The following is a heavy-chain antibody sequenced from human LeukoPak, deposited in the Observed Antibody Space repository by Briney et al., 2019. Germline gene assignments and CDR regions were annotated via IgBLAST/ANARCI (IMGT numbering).Heavy chain of an antibody. CDR3: VRGSSGTVVRGVSWAWFDP. V-gene: IGHV3-7*03. D-gene: IGHD3-10*01. Sequence: PGGSLRRSCVASGFTLSTYWMTWVRQAPGKGLEWVANIKPDGSGKYFVDSVRGRFTTSRDNVKNSLYLQMNSLRAEDTAVYYCVRGSSGTVVRGVSWAWFDPWGQGTLVTVSS. CDR2: IKPDGSGK. CDR1: GFTLSTYW. J-gene: IGHJ5*02.